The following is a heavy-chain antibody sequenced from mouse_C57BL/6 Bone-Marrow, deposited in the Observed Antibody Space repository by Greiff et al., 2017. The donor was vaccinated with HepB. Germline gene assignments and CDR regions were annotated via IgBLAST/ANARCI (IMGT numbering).Heavy chain of an antibody. J-gene: IGHJ3*01. V-gene: IGHV14-4*01. CDR1: GFNIKDYY. CDR2: IDPENGDT. Sequence: VQLQQSGAELVRPGASVKSSCTASGFNIKDYYMHWVKQRPEQGLEWIGWIDPENGDTEYATKFQGKATITADTSSNTAYLQLSSLTSEDTAVYYCATGDYYGRGFAYWGQGTLVTVSA. CDR3: ATGDYYGRGFAY. D-gene: IGHD1-1*01.